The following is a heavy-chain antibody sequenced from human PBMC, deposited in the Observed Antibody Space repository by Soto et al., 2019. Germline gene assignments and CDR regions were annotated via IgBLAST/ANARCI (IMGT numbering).Heavy chain of an antibody. J-gene: IGHJ6*03. V-gene: IGHV4-34*01. CDR3: ARGPSVYYGSGAHYYYYYMDV. CDR2: INHSGST. D-gene: IGHD3-10*01. CDR1: GGSFSGYY. Sequence: SETLSLTCAVYGGSFSGYYWSWIRQPPGKGLEWIGEINHSGSTNYNPSLKSRVTISVDTSKNQFSLKLSSVTAADTAVYYCARGPSVYYGSGAHYYYYYMDVWGKGTTVTVSS.